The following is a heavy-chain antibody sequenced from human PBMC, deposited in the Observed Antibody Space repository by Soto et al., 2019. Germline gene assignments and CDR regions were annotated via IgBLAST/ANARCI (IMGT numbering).Heavy chain of an antibody. CDR2: IWYDGSNK. V-gene: IGHV3-33*01. Sequence: QVQLVESGGGVVQPGRSLRLSCAASGFTFSSYGMHWVRQAPGKGLEWVAVIWYDGSNKYYADSVKGRFTISRDNSKNTLYLQMNSRRAEDTAVYYCARDRSYCSGGSCYTSPGVFDYWGQGTLVTVSS. CDR1: GFTFSSYG. D-gene: IGHD2-15*01. CDR3: ARDRSYCSGGSCYTSPGVFDY. J-gene: IGHJ4*02.